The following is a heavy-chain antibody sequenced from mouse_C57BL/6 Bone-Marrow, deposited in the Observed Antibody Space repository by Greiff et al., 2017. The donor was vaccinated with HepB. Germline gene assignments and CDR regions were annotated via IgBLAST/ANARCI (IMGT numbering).Heavy chain of an antibody. CDR2: INPNNGGT. J-gene: IGHJ3*01. V-gene: IGHV1-18*01. Sequence: VQLKQSGPELVKPGASVKIPCKASGYTFTDYNMDWVKQSHGKSLEWIGDINPNNGGTIYNQKFKGKATLTVDKSSSTAYMELRSLTSEDTAVYYCARSTMVTTKSAWFAYWGQGTLVTVSA. CDR1: GYTFTDYN. CDR3: ARSTMVTTKSAWFAY. D-gene: IGHD2-2*01.